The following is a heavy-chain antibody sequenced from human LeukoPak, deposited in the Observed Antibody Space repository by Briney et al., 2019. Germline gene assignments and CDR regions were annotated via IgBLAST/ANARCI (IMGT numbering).Heavy chain of an antibody. V-gene: IGHV3-30*02. J-gene: IGHJ4*02. Sequence: PGGSLRLSGAASGFTFSSYGVHWVRQAPGEGLEWVAFIRYDGSNKYYADSVKGRFTISRDNSKNTLYLQMNSLRAEDTAVYYCAKASPGYSGYDGGDYWGQVTLVTVSS. D-gene: IGHD5-12*01. CDR3: AKASPGYSGYDGGDY. CDR1: GFTFSSYG. CDR2: IRYDGSNK.